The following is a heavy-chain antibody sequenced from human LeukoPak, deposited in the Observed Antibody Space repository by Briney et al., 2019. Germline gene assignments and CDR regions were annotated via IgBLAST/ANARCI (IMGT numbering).Heavy chain of an antibody. D-gene: IGHD1-26*01. CDR2: IYSGGST. J-gene: IGHJ3*02. CDR1: GFTVSSNY. Sequence: PGGSLRLSCAASGFTVSSNYMSWVRQAPGKGLEWVSIIYSGGSTFYADSVKGRFTIPRDNFKNTLYLQMNSLRAEDTAVYYCARGGSYLSAFDIWGQGTMVTVSS. CDR3: ARGGSYLSAFDI. V-gene: IGHV3-53*01.